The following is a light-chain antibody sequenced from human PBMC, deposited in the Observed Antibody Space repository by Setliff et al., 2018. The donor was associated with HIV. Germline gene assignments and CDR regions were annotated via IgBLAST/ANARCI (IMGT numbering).Light chain of an antibody. V-gene: IGLV2-8*01. CDR2: EVN. Sequence: QSALPQPPSASGSPGQSVTISCTGTSSDVGGYNYVSWYQQHPGKAPQVMIYEVNKRPSGVPDRFSGSKSGNTASLTVSGLQADDEADYYCSSYAGSNNMMFGGGTKVTVL. J-gene: IGLJ3*02. CDR3: SSYAGSNNMM. CDR1: SSDVGGYNY.